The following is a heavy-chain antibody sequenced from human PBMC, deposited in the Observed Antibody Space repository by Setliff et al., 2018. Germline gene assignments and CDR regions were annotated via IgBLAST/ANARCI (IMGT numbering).Heavy chain of an antibody. Sequence: ASVKVSCKASGDTSTTYAIHWVRQAPGQGLEWMGWINAGNGNIRYSQNFQGRVTITADKSTSTAYMELSSLRSEDTAVYYCARDPWQWLTTFTSAEYFQHWGQGTLVTVSS. D-gene: IGHD6-19*01. CDR3: ARDPWQWLTTFTSAEYFQH. J-gene: IGHJ1*01. CDR2: INAGNGNI. CDR1: GDTSTTYA. V-gene: IGHV1-3*01.